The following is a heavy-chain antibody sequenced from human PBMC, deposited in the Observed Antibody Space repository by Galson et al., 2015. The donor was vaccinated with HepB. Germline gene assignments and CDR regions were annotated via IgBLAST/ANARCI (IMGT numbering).Heavy chain of an antibody. CDR1: GYSFTNYW. Sequence: QSGAEVKKSGEFLEISCKASGYSFTNYWIGWVRQRPGEGLEWMAIIYPGDSDIRYNPAFVGQATISVDKSINTAYLRRSSLKDSDIVIYYCARLSTTLTKGRLYFDYWGQGTLVTVSS. CDR2: IYPGDSDI. J-gene: IGHJ4*02. D-gene: IGHD3-9*01. CDR3: ARLSTTLTKGRLYFDY. V-gene: IGHV5-51*01.